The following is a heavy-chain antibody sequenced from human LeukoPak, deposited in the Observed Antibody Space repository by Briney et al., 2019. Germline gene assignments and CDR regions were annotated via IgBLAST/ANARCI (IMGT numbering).Heavy chain of an antibody. D-gene: IGHD1-1*01. CDR3: AKGSTTGTTGGSFDP. J-gene: IGHJ5*02. CDR2: ISGGGGIT. V-gene: IGHV3-23*01. CDR1: GFTVSTYA. Sequence: GGSLRLSCLASGFTVSTYAMSWVRQAPGKGPEWVSGISGGGGITYYADSVKGRFTISKDNSKNTLSLQMNSLRAEDTAVYYCAKGSTTGTTGGSFDPWGQGALVTVSS.